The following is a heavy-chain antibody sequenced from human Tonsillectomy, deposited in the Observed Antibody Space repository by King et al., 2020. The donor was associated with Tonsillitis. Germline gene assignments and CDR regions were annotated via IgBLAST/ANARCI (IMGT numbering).Heavy chain of an antibody. CDR3: ARGVWGTPFDS. CDR2: IWDDGSNK. D-gene: IGHD1-14*01. J-gene: IGHJ4*02. V-gene: IGHV3-33*08. CDR1: GFTFSNYG. Sequence: VQLVESGGGVVQSGRSLRLSCAASGFTFSNYGIHWVRQAPGKGLEWVGSIWDDGSNKYYADSGKGRFTISRDNSKNTLFLQMNSLRVEDTAVYYCARGVWGTPFDSWGQGTLVSVSS.